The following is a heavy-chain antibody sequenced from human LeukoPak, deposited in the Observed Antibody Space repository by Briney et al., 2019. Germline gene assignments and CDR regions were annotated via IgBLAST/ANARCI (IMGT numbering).Heavy chain of an antibody. J-gene: IGHJ6*02. Sequence: GASVKVSCTASGYTFTSYDIHWVRQATGQGLEWMGWMNPNSGNTGYAQKFQGRVTMTRNTSISTAYMELSSLRSEDTAVYYCAREGLRYFDWLRNLNYYYYGMDVWGQGTTVTVSS. V-gene: IGHV1-8*01. D-gene: IGHD3-9*01. CDR1: GYTFTSYD. CDR2: MNPNSGNT. CDR3: AREGLRYFDWLRNLNYYYYGMDV.